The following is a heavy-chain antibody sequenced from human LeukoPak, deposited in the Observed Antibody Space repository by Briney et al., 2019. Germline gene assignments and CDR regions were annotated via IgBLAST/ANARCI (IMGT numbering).Heavy chain of an antibody. J-gene: IGHJ4*02. CDR1: GGSINSYY. D-gene: IGHD6-13*01. V-gene: IGHV4-59*01. CDR3: ARVTGYMTEDYFDY. Sequence: PSETLSLTCTVSGGSINSYYWSWIRQPPGKGLEWIGYIYYSGSTNYNPSLKSRVTISVDTSKNQFSLRLSSVTAADTAVYYCARVTGYMTEDYFDYGGQGTLITVSS. CDR2: IYYSGST.